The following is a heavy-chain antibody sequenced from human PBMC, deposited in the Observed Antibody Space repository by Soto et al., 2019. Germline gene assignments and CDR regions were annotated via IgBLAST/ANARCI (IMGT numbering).Heavy chain of an antibody. Sequence: SETLSLTCTVSGGSISSYYWSWIRQPPGKGLEWIGYIYYSGSTNYNPSLKSRVTISVDTSKNQFSLKLSSVTAADTAVYYCARDLTSRDYFDYWGQGTLVTVSS. CDR1: GGSISSYY. CDR2: IYYSGST. CDR3: ARDLTSRDYFDY. V-gene: IGHV4-59*12. J-gene: IGHJ4*02.